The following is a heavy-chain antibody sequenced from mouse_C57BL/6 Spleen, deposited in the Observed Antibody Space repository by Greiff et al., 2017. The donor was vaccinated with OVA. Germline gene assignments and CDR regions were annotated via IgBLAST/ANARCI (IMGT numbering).Heavy chain of an antibody. Sequence: VQRVESGPELVKPGASVKISCKASGYAFSSSWMNWVKQRPGKGLEWIGRIYPGDGDTNYNGKFKGKATLTADKSSNTAYMQLSSLTSEDSAVYFCAREVDSSGYYFDYWGQGTTLTVSS. D-gene: IGHD3-2*02. J-gene: IGHJ2*01. V-gene: IGHV1-82*01. CDR3: AREVDSSGYYFDY. CDR1: GYAFSSSW. CDR2: IYPGDGDT.